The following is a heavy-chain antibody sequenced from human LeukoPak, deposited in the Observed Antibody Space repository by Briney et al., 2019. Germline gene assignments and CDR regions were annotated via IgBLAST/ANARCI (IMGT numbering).Heavy chain of an antibody. D-gene: IGHD5-18*01. CDR1: GYTFTSYG. Sequence: ASVKVSCKASGYTFTSYGISWVRQAPGQGLEWMGRINPNSGGTNYAQKFQGRVTMTRDTSIGTAYMELSRLRSDDTAVYYCARGRAGVKAWIQLWLLFSIWGQGTLVTVSS. V-gene: IGHV1-2*06. CDR3: ARGRAGVKAWIQLWLLFSI. CDR2: INPNSGGT. J-gene: IGHJ4*02.